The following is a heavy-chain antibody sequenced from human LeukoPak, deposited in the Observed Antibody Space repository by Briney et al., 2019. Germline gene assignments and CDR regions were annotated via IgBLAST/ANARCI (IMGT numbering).Heavy chain of an antibody. Sequence: GGSLRLSCVVSGFTFSRYWMNWVRQAPGKGLEWVSTVSDSRDVHYSDSVKGRFTISRDNARNSLYLQMNSLRDEDTAVYYCTRDGLHTAHFDYWGQGTLVTASS. J-gene: IGHJ4*02. D-gene: IGHD5-18*01. CDR3: TRDGLHTAHFDY. CDR1: GFTFSRYW. CDR2: VSDSRDV. V-gene: IGHV3-48*02.